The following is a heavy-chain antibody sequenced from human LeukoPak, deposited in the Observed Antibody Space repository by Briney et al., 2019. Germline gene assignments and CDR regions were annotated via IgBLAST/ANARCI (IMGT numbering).Heavy chain of an antibody. CDR1: GFTFSSYW. J-gene: IGHJ4*02. V-gene: IGHV3-7*01. D-gene: IGHD2-15*01. Sequence: PGGSLRLSCAASGFTFSSYWMSWVRQAPGKGLEWVANIKQDGSEKYYVDSVKGRFTISRVNAKNSLYLQMNSLRAEDTAVYYCARLIVVVAARPFDYWGQGTLVTVT. CDR3: ARLIVVVAARPFDY. CDR2: IKQDGSEK.